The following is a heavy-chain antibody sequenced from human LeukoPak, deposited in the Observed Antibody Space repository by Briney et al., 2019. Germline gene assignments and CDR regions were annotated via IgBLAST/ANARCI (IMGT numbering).Heavy chain of an antibody. CDR2: IIPIFGTA. CDR3: ARRGDPSGYYYYFDY. Sequence: ASVKVSCKASGGTFSSYAISWVRQAPGQGLEWMGGIIPIFGTANYAQKFQGRVTITADESTSTAYMELSSLRSEDTAVYYCARRGDPSGYYYYFDYWGQGTLVTVSS. V-gene: IGHV1-69*13. J-gene: IGHJ4*02. D-gene: IGHD3-22*01. CDR1: GGTFSSYA.